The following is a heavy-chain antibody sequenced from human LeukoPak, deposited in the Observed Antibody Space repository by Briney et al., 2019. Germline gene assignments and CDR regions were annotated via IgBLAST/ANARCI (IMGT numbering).Heavy chain of an antibody. V-gene: IGHV4-59*01. CDR2: IYYSGST. J-gene: IGHJ4*02. D-gene: IGHD6-13*01. Sequence: SETLSLTCTVSGRSISSYYWSWIRQPPGKGLEWIGYIYYSGSTNYNPSLKSRVTISVDTSKNQFSLKLSSVTAADTAVYYCASEIAAAGTGFDYWGQGTLVTVSS. CDR3: ASEIAAAGTGFDY. CDR1: GRSISSYY.